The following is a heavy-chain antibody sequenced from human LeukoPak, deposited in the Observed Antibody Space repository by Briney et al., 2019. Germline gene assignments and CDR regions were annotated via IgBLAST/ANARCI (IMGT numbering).Heavy chain of an antibody. Sequence: SETLSLTCTVSGGSISSYYWSWIRQPPGKGLEWIWYIYYSGSTNYNPSLKSRVTISVDTSKNQFSLKLSSVTAADTAVYYCARDRGGSSSWSKIYYYYYGMDVWGQGTTVTVSS. V-gene: IGHV4-59*01. CDR3: ARDRGGSSSWSKIYYYYYGMDV. D-gene: IGHD6-13*01. CDR1: GGSISSYY. CDR2: IYYSGST. J-gene: IGHJ6*02.